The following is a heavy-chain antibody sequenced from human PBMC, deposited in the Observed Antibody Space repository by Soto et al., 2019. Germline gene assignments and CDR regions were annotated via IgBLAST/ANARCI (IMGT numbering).Heavy chain of an antibody. CDR3: AKEYNAHRHFDY. CDR2: IASDSSYK. CDR1: GFTIRTSV. V-gene: IGHV3-30*18. D-gene: IGHD1-1*01. J-gene: IGHJ4*02. Sequence: QVQWEESGGGVVQPGTSLRLSCAASGFTIRTSVIHWVRQAPGKGLEWLAVIASDSSYKNCTGSVKGRFTISRDNSKSTLYLEMGSLRAEDTAVYYCAKEYNAHRHFDYWGLGTLVTVSS.